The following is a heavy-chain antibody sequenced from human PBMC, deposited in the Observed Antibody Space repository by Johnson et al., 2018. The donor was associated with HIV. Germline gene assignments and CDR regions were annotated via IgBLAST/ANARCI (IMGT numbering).Heavy chain of an antibody. J-gene: IGHJ3*02. V-gene: IGHV3-33*06. CDR3: VKGSRDLGGAFDI. Sequence: QVQLVESGGGLIQPGGSLRLSCAASGFTVSSNYMSWVRQAPGKGLEWVAVIWYDGSNTFYEASVKGRFTISRDNSKNTLYLQMNSLRAEDTAVYYCVKGSRDLGGAFDIWGQGTMVTVSS. CDR2: IWYDGSNT. CDR1: GFTVSSNY.